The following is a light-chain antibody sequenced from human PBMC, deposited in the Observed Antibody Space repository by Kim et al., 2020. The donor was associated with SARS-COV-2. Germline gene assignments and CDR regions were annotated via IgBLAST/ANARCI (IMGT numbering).Light chain of an antibody. CDR3: HHSSSFLLT. CDR1: RSIGTS. Sequence: EIVLTQSPDFLSVTPKEKVTITCRASRSIGTSLHWYQQKPDQSPKLLIKYTSQSFSGVPSRFSGGGSGTDFTLTINSLEAEDAATYYCHHSSSFLLTFGGGTKVDIK. V-gene: IGKV6-21*01. J-gene: IGKJ4*01. CDR2: YTS.